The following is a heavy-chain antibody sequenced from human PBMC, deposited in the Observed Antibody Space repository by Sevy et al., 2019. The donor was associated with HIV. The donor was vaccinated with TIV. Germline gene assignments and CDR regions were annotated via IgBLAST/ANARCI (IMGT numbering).Heavy chain of an antibody. V-gene: IGHV4-39*02. CDR2: IYYGGST. J-gene: IGHJ4*02. D-gene: IGHD3-22*01. CDR1: GGSISSSGYY. CDR3: ARVSMIVVVITDDWGYYFDY. Sequence: SETLSLTCTVSGGSISSSGYYWGWIRQPPGKGLEWIGSIYYGGSTYYNPSLQSRITISVDTSKNHFSLKLSSVTAADTAVYYCARVSMIVVVITDDWGYYFDYWGQGTLVTVSS.